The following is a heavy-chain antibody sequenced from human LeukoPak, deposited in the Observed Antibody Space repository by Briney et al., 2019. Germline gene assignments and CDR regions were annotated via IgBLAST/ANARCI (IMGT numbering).Heavy chain of an antibody. J-gene: IGHJ6*02. V-gene: IGHV3-7*03. CDR3: AKGHPGDAYYCYYGMDV. CDR1: GFTFSTYW. CDR2: INPSGSVK. D-gene: IGHD1-26*01. Sequence: GGSLRLSCAASGFTFSTYWMNWARQAPGKGLEWVASINPSGSVKYYVNSVKGRFTISRDNSKNTLYLQMNSLRAEDTAVYYCAKGHPGDAYYCYYGMDVWGQGTTVTVSS.